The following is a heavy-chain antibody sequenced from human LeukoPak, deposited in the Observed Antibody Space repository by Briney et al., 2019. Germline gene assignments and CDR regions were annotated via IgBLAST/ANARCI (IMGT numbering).Heavy chain of an antibody. V-gene: IGHV3-30*04. CDR1: GFTFSSYA. Sequence: SGGSLRLSCAASGFTFSSYAMHWVGKAPGKGLEWVEVISYDGSNKYYADSAKGRFTISRDNSKNTLYLQMNSLRAEDTAVYYCARGEYSGYYYYYGMDVWGKGTTVTVSS. D-gene: IGHD1-26*01. CDR3: ARGEYSGYYYYYGMDV. CDR2: ISYDGSNK. J-gene: IGHJ6*04.